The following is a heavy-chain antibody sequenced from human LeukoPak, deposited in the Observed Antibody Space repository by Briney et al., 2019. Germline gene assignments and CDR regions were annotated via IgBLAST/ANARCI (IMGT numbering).Heavy chain of an antibody. CDR2: IYSGGST. V-gene: IGHV3-53*01. Sequence: PGGSLRLSCAASGFTVSSNYMSWVRQAPGKGLEWVSVIYSGGSTYYADSVKGRFTISRDNSKNTLYLQMNSLRAEDTAVYYCAKDLNFYVGGAFDIWGQGTMVTVSS. D-gene: IGHD3-16*01. J-gene: IGHJ3*02. CDR1: GFTVSSNY. CDR3: AKDLNFYVGGAFDI.